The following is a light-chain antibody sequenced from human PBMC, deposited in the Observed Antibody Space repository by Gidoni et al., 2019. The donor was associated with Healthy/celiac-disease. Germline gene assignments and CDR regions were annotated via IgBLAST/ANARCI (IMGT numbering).Light chain of an antibody. CDR2: SNN. J-gene: IGLJ2*01. V-gene: IGLV1-44*01. Sequence: QSVLTQPPSASGTPGQRVTSSCSGSSSNIGSNTVNWYQQLPGTAPKLLIYSNNQRPSGVPDRFSGSKSGTSASLAISGLQSEDEAVYYCAAWDDSLNGVVFGGGTKLTVL. CDR3: AAWDDSLNGVV. CDR1: SSNIGSNT.